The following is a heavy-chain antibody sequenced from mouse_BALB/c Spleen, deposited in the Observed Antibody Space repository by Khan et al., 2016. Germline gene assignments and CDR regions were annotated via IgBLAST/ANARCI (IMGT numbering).Heavy chain of an antibody. CDR3: ARGWGTYYGSIYFDY. J-gene: IGHJ2*01. D-gene: IGHD1-1*01. CDR1: GYTFTSYV. V-gene: IGHV1S136*01. Sequence: VQLQQPGPELVKPGASVKMSCKASGYTFTSYVMHWVKQKPGQGLEWIGYINPYNDGTKYNEKFKGKATLTSDTSSSTAYMELSSLTSEDSAVYYCARGWGTYYGSIYFDYWGQGTTLTVSS. CDR2: INPYNDGT.